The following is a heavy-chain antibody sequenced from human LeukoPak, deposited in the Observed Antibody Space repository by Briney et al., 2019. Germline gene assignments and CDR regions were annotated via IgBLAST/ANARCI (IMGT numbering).Heavy chain of an antibody. D-gene: IGHD6-13*01. V-gene: IGHV5-51*01. CDR2: IYPGDSDT. CDR3: ATRHGSSSWYFDLFDP. CDR1: GYSFTSYW. Sequence: GESLKISCKGSGYSFTSYWIGWVRQLPGTGLEPMGIIYPGDSDTRYSPSFQGQVTISADKSISTASLQWSSLNASDTAMYYCATRHGSSSWYFDLFDPWGQGTLVTVSS. J-gene: IGHJ5*02.